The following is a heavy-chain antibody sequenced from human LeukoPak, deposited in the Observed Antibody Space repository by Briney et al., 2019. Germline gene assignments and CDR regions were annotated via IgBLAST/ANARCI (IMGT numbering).Heavy chain of an antibody. D-gene: IGHD3-16*02. Sequence: SETLSLTCTVSGYSISSGYYWGWIRQPPGKGLEWIGRIYTSGSTNYNPSLKTRVTITVDTSKNQFSLRLSSVTAADTAVYYCARDLMITFGGVIVSYACDIWGQGTMVTVSS. CDR3: ARDLMITFGGVIVSYACDI. V-gene: IGHV4-38-2*02. CDR1: GYSISSGYY. J-gene: IGHJ3*02. CDR2: IYTSGST.